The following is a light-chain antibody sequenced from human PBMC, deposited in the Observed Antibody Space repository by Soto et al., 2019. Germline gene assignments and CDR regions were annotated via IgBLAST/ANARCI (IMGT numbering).Light chain of an antibody. CDR1: ENIRSW. J-gene: IGKJ5*01. CDR2: KAS. V-gene: IGKV1-5*03. Sequence: IQLTQSPSTLSASVGDSVTITCRASENIRSWLAWYQQKAGRPPKLLIYKASTLQSGVPSRFGGSGSETEFTLTISGLQPDDFATYFCQQYVTSFRTFGQGTRLEIK. CDR3: QQYVTSFRT.